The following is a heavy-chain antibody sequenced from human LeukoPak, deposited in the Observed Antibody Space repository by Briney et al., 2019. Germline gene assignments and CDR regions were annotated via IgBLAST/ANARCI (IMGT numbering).Heavy chain of an antibody. Sequence: GGSLRLSCAASGFTFSSYGMSWVRQAPGKGLEWVANIKQDGSEKYYVDSVKGRFTISKDNANNSLYLQMNSLRAEDTAVYYCARDSALRYYFDYWGQGTLVTVSS. CDR1: GFTFSSYG. V-gene: IGHV3-7*01. CDR3: ARDSALRYYFDY. J-gene: IGHJ4*02. CDR2: IKQDGSEK.